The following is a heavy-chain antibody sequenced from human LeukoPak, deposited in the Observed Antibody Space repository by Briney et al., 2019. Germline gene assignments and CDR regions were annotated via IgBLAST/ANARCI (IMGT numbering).Heavy chain of an antibody. CDR3: ARDGPIIMITAASGNWFDP. J-gene: IGHJ5*02. CDR1: GGSFSSGGYY. D-gene: IGHD3-16*01. CDR2: IYYSGST. Sequence: PSETLSLTCTVSGGSFSSGGYYWSWIRQHPGKGLEWIGYIYYSGSTYYNPSLKSRVTMSVDTSKNQFSLKVSSVTAADTAVYYCARDGPIIMITAASGNWFDPWGQGTLVTVSS. V-gene: IGHV4-31*03.